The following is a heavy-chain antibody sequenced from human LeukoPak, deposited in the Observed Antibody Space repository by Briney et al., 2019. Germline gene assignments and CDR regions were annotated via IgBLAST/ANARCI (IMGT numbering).Heavy chain of an antibody. V-gene: IGHV4-39*01. Sequence: SETLSLTCTVSGDSISSGGYYWGWIRQPPGKGLEWIGSVYYSGSTYYNPSLKSRVTISVDTSKNQFSLKLSSVTAADTAVYYCARPLRGMATFDFDYWGQGTLVTVSS. J-gene: IGHJ4*02. D-gene: IGHD5-24*01. CDR2: VYYSGST. CDR1: GDSISSGGYY. CDR3: ARPLRGMATFDFDY.